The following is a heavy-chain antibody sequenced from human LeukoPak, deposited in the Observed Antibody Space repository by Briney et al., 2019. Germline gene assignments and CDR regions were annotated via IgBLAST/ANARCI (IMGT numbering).Heavy chain of an antibody. J-gene: IGHJ6*03. D-gene: IGHD6-19*01. CDR1: GGTFSSHA. CDR2: IIPIFATA. Sequence: GASVKVSCKASGGTFSSHAISWVRQAPGQGLEWMGGIIPIFATANYARKFQGRVTITADRSTSTAYMELSSLRSEDTAVYYCATGGETVAVTFYYYYMDVWGKGTTVTVSS. V-gene: IGHV1-69*06. CDR3: ATGGETVAVTFYYYYMDV.